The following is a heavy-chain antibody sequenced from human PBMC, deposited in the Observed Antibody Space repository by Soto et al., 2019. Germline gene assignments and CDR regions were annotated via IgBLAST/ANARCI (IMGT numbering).Heavy chain of an antibody. V-gene: IGHV4-31*03. D-gene: IGHD6-13*01. Sequence: LSLPCSVSGGSISSGGYYWSWIRQHPGKGLEWIGYIYYSGSTYYNPSLKSRVTISVDTSKNQFSLKLSSVTAADTAVYYCARAPLNIAAAGTGPDYWGQGTLVTVSS. CDR1: GGSISSGGYY. CDR3: ARAPLNIAAAGTGPDY. CDR2: IYYSGST. J-gene: IGHJ4*02.